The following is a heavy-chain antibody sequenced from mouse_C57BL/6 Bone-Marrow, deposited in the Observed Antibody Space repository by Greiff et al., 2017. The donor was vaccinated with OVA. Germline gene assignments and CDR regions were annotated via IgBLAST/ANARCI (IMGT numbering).Heavy chain of an antibody. CDR1: GFTFSSYG. CDR3: ARSTGFAY. CDR2: ISSGGSYT. J-gene: IGHJ3*01. V-gene: IGHV5-6*01. Sequence: EVQGVESGGDLVKPGGSLKLSCAASGFTFSSYGMSWVRQTPDKRLEWVATISSGGSYTYYPDSVKGRFTISRDNAKNTLYLQMSSLKSEDTAMYYCARSTGFAYWGQGTLVTVSA.